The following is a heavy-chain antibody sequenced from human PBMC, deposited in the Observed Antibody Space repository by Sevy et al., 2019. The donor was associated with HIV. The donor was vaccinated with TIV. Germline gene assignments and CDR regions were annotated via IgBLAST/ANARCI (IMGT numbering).Heavy chain of an antibody. V-gene: IGHV3-30-3*01. CDR3: ARGSGWRQHYYLDR. D-gene: IGHD3-10*01. CDR1: GFTFSSYA. J-gene: IGHJ4*02. CDR2: ISYEGSNK. Sequence: GGSLRLSCAASGFTFSSYAMYWVRQAPGRGLEWVAVISYEGSNKNYAESVKGRFRISRDNSKNTLYLQLNSLRADDTAVYYCARGSGWRQHYYLDRWGQGTLVTVSS.